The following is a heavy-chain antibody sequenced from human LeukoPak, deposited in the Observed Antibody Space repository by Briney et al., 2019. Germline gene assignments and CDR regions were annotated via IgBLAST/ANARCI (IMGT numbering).Heavy chain of an antibody. CDR1: GFTFSTYN. D-gene: IGHD3-10*01. CDR2: ISGSGGST. CDR3: AKDQVEVRGVSGGDFDY. Sequence: GGSLRLSCTTSGFTFSTYNMNWVRQAPGKGLEWVSAISGSGGSTYYADSVKGRFTISRDNSKNTLYLQMNSLRAEDTAVYYCAKDQVEVRGVSGGDFDYWGQGTLVTVSS. J-gene: IGHJ4*02. V-gene: IGHV3-23*01.